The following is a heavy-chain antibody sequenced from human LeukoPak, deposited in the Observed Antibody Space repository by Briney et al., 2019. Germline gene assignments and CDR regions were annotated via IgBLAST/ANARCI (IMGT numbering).Heavy chain of an antibody. CDR3: ARDRGIGWFDP. D-gene: IGHD2-21*01. V-gene: IGHV3-74*01. J-gene: IGHJ5*02. CDR2: IYRDGSST. CDR1: GFTFSSYW. Sequence: PGGSLRLSCAASGFTFSSYWMHWVLQVPGKGLVWVSRIYRDGSSTNYADSVKGRFTISRDNVKNTLYLQMNSLRAEDTAVYYCARDRGIGWFDPWGQGTLVTVSS.